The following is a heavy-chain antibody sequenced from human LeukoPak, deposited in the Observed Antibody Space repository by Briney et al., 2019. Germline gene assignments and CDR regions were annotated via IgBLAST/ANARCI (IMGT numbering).Heavy chain of an antibody. V-gene: IGHV4-4*02. Sequence: SETLSLTCAVSGGSISSSNWWSWVRQPPGKRLEWIGEIYHSGSTNYNPSLKSRVTISVDKSKNQFSLKLSSVTAADTAVYYCARVSGYSYGWYYFDYWGQGTLVTVSS. J-gene: IGHJ4*02. CDR2: IYHSGST. CDR3: ARVSGYSYGWYYFDY. D-gene: IGHD5-18*01. CDR1: GGSISSSNW.